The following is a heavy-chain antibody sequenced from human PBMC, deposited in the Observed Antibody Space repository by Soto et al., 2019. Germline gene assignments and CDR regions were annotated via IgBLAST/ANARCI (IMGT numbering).Heavy chain of an antibody. V-gene: IGHV4-31*03. Sequence: QVQLQESGPGLVKPSQTLSLTYIVSGGSISSNGYYWNWIRQHPGKGLEWIGYIYHSGSTYYNPSLKSRAPISLDTSKNRFSLNPSSVTVADTAMYYCARDGGTAMVLDPWGQGILVTVSS. CDR3: ARDGGTAMVLDP. CDR1: GGSISSNGYY. CDR2: IYHSGST. D-gene: IGHD5-18*01. J-gene: IGHJ5*02.